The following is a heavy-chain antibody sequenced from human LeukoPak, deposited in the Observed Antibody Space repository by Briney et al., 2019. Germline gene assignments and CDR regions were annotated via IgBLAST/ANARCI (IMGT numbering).Heavy chain of an antibody. J-gene: IGHJ5*02. CDR2: IYTSGST. D-gene: IGHD3-22*01. CDR3: ARDMVADSSGYDRGWFDP. V-gene: IGHV4-4*07. CDR1: GGSISSYY. Sequence: SETLSLTCTVSGGSISSYYWSWIRQPAGKGLEWIGRIYTSGSTNYNPSLKSRVTISVDTSKNQFSLKLSSVTAADTAVYYCARDMVADSSGYDRGWFDPWGQGTLVTVSS.